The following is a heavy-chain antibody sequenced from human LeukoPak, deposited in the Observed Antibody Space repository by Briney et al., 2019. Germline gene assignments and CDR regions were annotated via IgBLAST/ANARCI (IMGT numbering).Heavy chain of an antibody. V-gene: IGHV4-59*01. D-gene: IGHD5-12*01. J-gene: IGHJ3*02. CDR3: ARDPSRGYSGYVAFDI. CDR1: GGSISSYY. CDR2: IYYSGST. Sequence: TSETLSLTCTVSGGSISSYYWSWIRQPPGKGLEWIGYIYYSGSTNYNPSLKSRVTISVDTSKNQFSLKLSSVTAADTAVYYCARDPSRGYSGYVAFDIWGQGTMVTVSS.